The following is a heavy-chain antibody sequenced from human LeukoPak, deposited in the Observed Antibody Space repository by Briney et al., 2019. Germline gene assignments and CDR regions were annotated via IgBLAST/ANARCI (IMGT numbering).Heavy chain of an antibody. D-gene: IGHD1-26*01. J-gene: IGHJ5*02. CDR1: GGSISSYY. V-gene: IGHV4-4*07. CDR3: ARGYSNSGSYVGWFDP. Sequence: SETLSRTCTVSGGSISSYYWSWIRQPAGKGLEWVGRIYTSGSTNYNPSLKSRVTMSVDTSKNQFSLKLSSVTAADTAVYYCARGYSNSGSYVGWFDPWGQGTLVTVSS. CDR2: IYTSGST.